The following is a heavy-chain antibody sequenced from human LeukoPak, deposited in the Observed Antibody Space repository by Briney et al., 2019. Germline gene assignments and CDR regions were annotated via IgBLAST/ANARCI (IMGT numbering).Heavy chain of an antibody. D-gene: IGHD3-22*01. CDR3: ARERSSGYYLRYFDL. CDR2: IYYSGST. V-gene: IGHV4-30-4*01. Sequence: SWIRQPPGKGLEWIGYIYYSGSTYYNPSLKSRVTVSVDTSKNQFSLKLSSVTAADTAVYYCARERSSGYYLRYFDLWGRGTLVTVSS. J-gene: IGHJ2*01.